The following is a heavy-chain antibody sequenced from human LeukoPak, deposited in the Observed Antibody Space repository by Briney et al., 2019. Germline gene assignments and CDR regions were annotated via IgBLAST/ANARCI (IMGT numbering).Heavy chain of an antibody. D-gene: IGHD3-10*01. Sequence: ASVKVSCKASGYTFTGYYIHWVRQAPGQGLEWMGWINPNSGGTNYAQKFQGRVTMTRDTSISTAYMELSRLRSDDTAVYYCARGNLVRGVIPFWGQGTLVTVSS. J-gene: IGHJ4*02. CDR3: ARGNLVRGVIPF. CDR1: GYTFTGYY. V-gene: IGHV1-2*02. CDR2: INPNSGGT.